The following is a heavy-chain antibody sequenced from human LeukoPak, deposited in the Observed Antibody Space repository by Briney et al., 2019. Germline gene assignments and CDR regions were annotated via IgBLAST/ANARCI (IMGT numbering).Heavy chain of an antibody. CDR3: ARVTGGYCSSTSCYRDAFDI. J-gene: IGHJ3*02. CDR1: GYTFTSYD. Sequence: GASVKVSCKASGYTFTSYDINWVRQATGQGLEWTGWMNPNSGNTGYAQKFQGRVTITRNTSISTAYMELSSLRSEDTAVYYCARVTGGYCSSTSCYRDAFDIWGQGTMVTVPS. V-gene: IGHV1-8*01. CDR2: MNPNSGNT. D-gene: IGHD2-2*02.